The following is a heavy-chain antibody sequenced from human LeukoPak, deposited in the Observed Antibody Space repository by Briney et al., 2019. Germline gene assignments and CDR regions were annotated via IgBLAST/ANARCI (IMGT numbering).Heavy chain of an antibody. D-gene: IGHD2-15*01. CDR1: GYTFTGYY. CDR3: AKALGYFSGGSCPNPNAFDI. V-gene: IGHV1-2*04. J-gene: IGHJ3*02. CDR2: INPNSGGT. Sequence: GASVKVSCKASGYTFTGYYMHWVRQAPGQGLEWMGWINPNSGGTNYAQKFQGWVTMTRDTSISTAYMELSRLRSDDTAVYYCAKALGYFSGGSCPNPNAFDILGQGTMVTVSS.